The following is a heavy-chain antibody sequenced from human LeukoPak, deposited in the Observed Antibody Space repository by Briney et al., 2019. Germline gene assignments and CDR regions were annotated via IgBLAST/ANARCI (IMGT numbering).Heavy chain of an antibody. CDR2: ISYDGSDK. V-gene: IGHV3-30*18. Sequence: PGGSLRLSCAASGFTFSSYGMHWVRQAPGKGLEWVAVISYDGSDKYYSDSVKGRFTISRDNSRNKLYLQMNSLRAEDTAVYYCAKDMYDYDSSGYFPNWGQGTLVTVSS. D-gene: IGHD3-22*01. CDR1: GFTFSSYG. J-gene: IGHJ4*02. CDR3: AKDMYDYDSSGYFPN.